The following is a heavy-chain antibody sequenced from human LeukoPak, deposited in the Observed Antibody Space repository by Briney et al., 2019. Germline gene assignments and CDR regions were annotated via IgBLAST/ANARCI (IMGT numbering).Heavy chain of an antibody. V-gene: IGHV3-74*01. CDR2: SNSEGRST. Sequence: PGGALRLSFAASGFTFSGYWMHWVRQAQGKGLVWVSRSNSEGRSTTYADFVKGRVTISRDNANNTLYLQMNSLKAEDTAVYSCAREDAVAATQINWFDPWGQGTLVTVSS. CDR3: AREDAVAATQINWFDP. J-gene: IGHJ5*02. CDR1: GFTFSGYW. D-gene: IGHD6-19*01.